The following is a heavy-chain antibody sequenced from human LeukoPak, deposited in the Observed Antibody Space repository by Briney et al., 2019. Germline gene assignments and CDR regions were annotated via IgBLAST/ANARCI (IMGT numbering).Heavy chain of an antibody. Sequence: SETLSLTCAVYGVSFSGYYWSWIRQPPGKGLEWIGEINHSGSTNYNPSLKSRVTISVDTSKNQFSLKLSSVTAADTAVYYCARDMGIAAAGSFDYWGQGTLVTVSS. CDR1: GVSFSGYY. J-gene: IGHJ4*02. CDR2: INHSGST. V-gene: IGHV4-34*01. CDR3: ARDMGIAAAGSFDY. D-gene: IGHD6-13*01.